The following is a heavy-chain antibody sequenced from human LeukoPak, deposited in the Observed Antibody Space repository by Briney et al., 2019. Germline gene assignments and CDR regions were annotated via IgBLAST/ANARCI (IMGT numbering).Heavy chain of an antibody. V-gene: IGHV5-51*01. CDR1: GYRFTSYW. D-gene: IGHD3-10*01. CDR2: IYPGDSDT. Sequence: GESLKISCKGSGYRFTSYWIGWVRQMPGKGLEWMGIIYPGDSDTRYSPSFQGQVTISADKSISTAYLQWSSLKASDTAMYYCARDTWRGSDAFDIWGQGTMVTVSS. J-gene: IGHJ3*02. CDR3: ARDTWRGSDAFDI.